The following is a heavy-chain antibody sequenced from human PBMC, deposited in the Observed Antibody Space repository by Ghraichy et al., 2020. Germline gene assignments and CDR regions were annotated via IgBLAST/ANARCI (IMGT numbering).Heavy chain of an antibody. CDR1: GYTFTSYG. D-gene: IGHD6-13*01. CDR3: AREDSSWYDGGWFDP. Sequence: ASVKVSCKASGYTFTSYGISWVRQAPGQGLEWMGWISAYNGNTNYAQKLQGRVTMTTDTSTSTAYMELRSLRSDDTAVYYCAREDSSWYDGGWFDPWGQGTLVTVSS. V-gene: IGHV1-18*01. CDR2: ISAYNGNT. J-gene: IGHJ5*02.